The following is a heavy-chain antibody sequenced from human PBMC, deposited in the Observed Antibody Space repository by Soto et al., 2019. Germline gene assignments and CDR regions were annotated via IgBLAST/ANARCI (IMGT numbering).Heavy chain of an antibody. CDR1: GASISSYY. CDR2: IYNSGST. J-gene: IGHJ6*02. V-gene: IGHV4-59*01. Sequence: SETQSLTCNVSGASISSYYGSWIRQPPEKGLEWIAYIYNSGSTNYNPSLKSRATISLDTSKKQFTLNMRSVTAADTAVYYCARDRGPYGSSGSNYEGAYGMDVWGQGTLVTVSS. D-gene: IGHD3-22*01. CDR3: ARDRGPYGSSGSNYEGAYGMDV.